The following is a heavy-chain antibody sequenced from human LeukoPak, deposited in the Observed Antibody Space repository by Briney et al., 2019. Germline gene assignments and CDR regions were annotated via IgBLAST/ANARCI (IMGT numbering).Heavy chain of an antibody. J-gene: IGHJ4*02. CDR2: ISSSSSYI. V-gene: IGHV3-21*01. CDR1: GFTFSSYS. Sequence: GGSLRLSCAASGFTFSSYSMNWIRQAPGKGLEWVSSISSSSSYIYYADSVKGRFTISRDNAKNSLYLQMNSLRAEDTAVYYCARAYYDSSGMPDYWGQGTLVTVSS. CDR3: ARAYYDSSGMPDY. D-gene: IGHD3-22*01.